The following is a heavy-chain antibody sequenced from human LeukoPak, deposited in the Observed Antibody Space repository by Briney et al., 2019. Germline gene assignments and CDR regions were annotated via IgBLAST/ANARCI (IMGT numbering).Heavy chain of an antibody. V-gene: IGHV4-4*07. CDR1: GDSISNYY. CDR3: ARDRVGTTMIVIDY. D-gene: IGHD3-22*01. Sequence: SETLSLTCTVSGDSISNYYWSWIRQPAGKGREWIGRIYTSGSTNYNPSLKSRVTMSVDTSKNQFSLKLSSVTAADTAMYYCARDRVGTTMIVIDYWGQGTLVTVSS. J-gene: IGHJ4*02. CDR2: IYTSGST.